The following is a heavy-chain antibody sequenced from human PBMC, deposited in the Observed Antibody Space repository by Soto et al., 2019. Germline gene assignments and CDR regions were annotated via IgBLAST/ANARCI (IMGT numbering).Heavy chain of an antibody. Sequence: SETLSLTCTVSGVSISNYYWSWIRQSPGKGLEWIGYIHYSGSTNYNPSPKSRVTISVDTSRNQFSLKLSPVTAADTAVYYCARSIDSSGYYFSNCWGQGTLVTVS. J-gene: IGHJ4*02. CDR1: GVSISNYY. CDR3: ARSIDSSGYYFSNC. V-gene: IGHV4-59*01. CDR2: IHYSGST. D-gene: IGHD3-22*01.